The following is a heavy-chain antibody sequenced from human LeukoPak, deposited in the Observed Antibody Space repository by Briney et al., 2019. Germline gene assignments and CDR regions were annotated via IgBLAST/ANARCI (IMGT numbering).Heavy chain of an antibody. CDR3: AKDRGDGYNFLSYFDY. Sequence: GGSLRLSCAASGFTFSDYDMSWVRQAPGKGLEWVSAISGSGGSTYYADSVKGRFTISRDNSKNTLYLQMNSLRAEDTAVYYCAKDRGDGYNFLSYFDYWGQGTLVTVSS. V-gene: IGHV3-23*01. J-gene: IGHJ4*02. CDR1: GFTFSDYD. CDR2: ISGSGGST. D-gene: IGHD5-24*01.